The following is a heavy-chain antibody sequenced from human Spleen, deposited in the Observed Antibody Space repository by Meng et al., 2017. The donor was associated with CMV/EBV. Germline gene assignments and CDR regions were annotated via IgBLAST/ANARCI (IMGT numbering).Heavy chain of an antibody. Sequence: GSLRLSCTVSGGSISSYYWSWIRQPPGKGLEWIGYIYYSGSTNYNPSLKSRVTISVDTSKNQFSLKLSSVTAADTAVYYCARMSIAARPRFDYWGQGTLVTVSS. V-gene: IGHV4-59*01. CDR2: IYYSGST. J-gene: IGHJ4*02. D-gene: IGHD6-6*01. CDR1: GGSISSYY. CDR3: ARMSIAARPRFDY.